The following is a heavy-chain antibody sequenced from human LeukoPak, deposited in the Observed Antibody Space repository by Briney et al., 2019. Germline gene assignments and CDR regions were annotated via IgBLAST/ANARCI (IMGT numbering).Heavy chain of an antibody. V-gene: IGHV4-61*02. CDR2: IYTSGST. D-gene: IGHD3-3*01. CDR1: GGSISSGSYY. Sequence: PSQTLSLTCTVSGGSISSGSYYWSWIRQPAGKGLGWIGRIYTSGSTNYNPSLKSRVTISIDTSKNQFSLKLSSVTAADTAVYYCAIITLDFWSGYFDYWGQGTLVTVSS. J-gene: IGHJ4*02. CDR3: AIITLDFWSGYFDY.